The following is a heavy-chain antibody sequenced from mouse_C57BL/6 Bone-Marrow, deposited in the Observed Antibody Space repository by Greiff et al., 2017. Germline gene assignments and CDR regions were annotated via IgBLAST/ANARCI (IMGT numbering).Heavy chain of an antibody. CDR1: GYTFTDYN. V-gene: IGHV1-18*01. CDR2: INPNNGGT. J-gene: IGHJ3*01. CDR3: ASYYGYVFAY. D-gene: IGHD2-2*01. Sequence: EVQLQQSGPELVKPGASVKIPCKASGYTFTDYNMDWVKQSHGKSLEWIGDINPNNGGTIYNQKFKGKATLTVYKSSSTAYMELRSLTSEDTAVYYCASYYGYVFAYWGQGTLVTVSA.